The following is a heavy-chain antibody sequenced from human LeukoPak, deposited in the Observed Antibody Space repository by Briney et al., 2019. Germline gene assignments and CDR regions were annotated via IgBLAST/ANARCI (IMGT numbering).Heavy chain of an antibody. V-gene: IGHV4-39*01. J-gene: IGHJ4*02. CDR1: GASVSTSTYY. CDR3: ARFFTGAQGIDY. CDR2: INYSGDT. D-gene: IGHD4/OR15-4a*01. Sequence: SETLSLTCTVPGASVSTSTYYWGWIRQPPGKGLEWIGSINYSGDTYYNPSLKSRVTMSVDTSRNQFSLKLSSVTAADTAVYYCARFFTGAQGIDYWGQGTLVTVSS.